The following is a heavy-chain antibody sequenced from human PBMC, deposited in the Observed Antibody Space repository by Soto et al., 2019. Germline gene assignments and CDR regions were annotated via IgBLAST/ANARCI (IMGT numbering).Heavy chain of an antibody. Sequence: SVKVSCKASGGTFSSYAISWVRPSPVQGLEWMGGIIPIFGTANSAQKFQGGVTITADESTSTAYMERSSLRSEDTAVYYCARARSWYDAFDIWGQGTFVTVS. CDR3: ARARSWYDAFDI. V-gene: IGHV1-69*13. CDR1: GGTFSSYA. CDR2: IIPIFGTA. J-gene: IGHJ3*02. D-gene: IGHD6-13*01.